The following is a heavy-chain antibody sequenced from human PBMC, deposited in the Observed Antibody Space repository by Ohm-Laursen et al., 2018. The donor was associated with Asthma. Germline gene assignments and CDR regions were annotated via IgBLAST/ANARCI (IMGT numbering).Heavy chain of an antibody. CDR3: ARDVMEWYLPAFDF. CDR1: GFTFSRYA. J-gene: IGHJ4*02. Sequence: SLRLSCAASGFTFSRYAMHWVRQAPGKGLEWVAVISYDGINKDYADSMKGRFTISRDNSKNTLYLEMNSLRVEDTAVYYCARDVMEWYLPAFDFWGQGTLVTVSS. D-gene: IGHD3-3*01. V-gene: IGHV3-30*03. CDR2: ISYDGINK.